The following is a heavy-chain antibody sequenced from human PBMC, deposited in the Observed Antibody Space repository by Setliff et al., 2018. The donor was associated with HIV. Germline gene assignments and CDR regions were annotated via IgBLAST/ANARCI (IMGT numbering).Heavy chain of an antibody. Sequence: GGSLRLSCAASGFTFSSYSMNWVRQAPGRGLEWVAVISFDGRDKYHADSVKGRFTISRDNSKSTLYLQMTSLRLEDTALYYCAKVTSGLPLSYYDTRGHSGFDYWGLGTLVTVSS. CDR3: AKVTSGLPLSYYDTRGHSGFDY. V-gene: IGHV3-30*18. CDR1: GFTFSSYS. J-gene: IGHJ4*02. CDR2: ISFDGRDK. D-gene: IGHD3-22*01.